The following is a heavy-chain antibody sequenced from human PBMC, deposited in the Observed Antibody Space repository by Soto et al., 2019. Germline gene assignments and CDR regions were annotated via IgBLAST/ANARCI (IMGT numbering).Heavy chain of an antibody. J-gene: IGHJ6*02. CDR1: GGSISSYY. Sequence: SETLSLTCTVSGGSISSYYWSWIRQPPGKGLEWIGYIYYSGSTNYNPSLKSRVTISVDTSKNQFSLKLSSVTAADTAVYYCARESRFVYYDFWSGQDYYYGMDVWGQGTTVTVSS. D-gene: IGHD3-3*01. V-gene: IGHV4-59*01. CDR3: ARESRFVYYDFWSGQDYYYGMDV. CDR2: IYYSGST.